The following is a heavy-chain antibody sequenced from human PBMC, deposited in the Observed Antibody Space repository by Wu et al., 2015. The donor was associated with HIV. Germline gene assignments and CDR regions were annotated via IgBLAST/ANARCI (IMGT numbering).Heavy chain of an antibody. V-gene: IGHV1-69*12. J-gene: IGHJ4*02. CDR3: ARGLGYCSSTSCGRSFDY. D-gene: IGHD2-2*01. CDR2: IIPIFGTA. CDR1: GGTFSSYA. Sequence: QVQLVQSGAEVKKPGSSVKVSCKASGGTFSSYAISWVRQAPGQGLEWMGGIIPIFGTANYAQKFQGRVTITADESTSTAYMELSSLRSEDTAVYYCARGLGYCSSTSCGRSFDYWGQGTLVTVSS.